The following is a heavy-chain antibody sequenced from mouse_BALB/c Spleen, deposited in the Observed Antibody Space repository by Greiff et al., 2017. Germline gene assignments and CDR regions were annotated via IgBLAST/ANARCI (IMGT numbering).Heavy chain of an antibody. CDR3: ARDRGLRRPFDY. CDR2: IRNKANGYTT. J-gene: IGHJ2*01. D-gene: IGHD2-4*01. V-gene: IGHV7-3*02. Sequence: EVQRVESGGGLVQPGGSLRLSCATSGFTFTDYYMSWVRQPPGKALEWLGFIRNKANGYTTEYSASVKGRFTISRDNSQSILYLQMNTLRAEDSATYYCARDRGLRRPFDYWGQGTTLTVSS. CDR1: GFTFTDYY.